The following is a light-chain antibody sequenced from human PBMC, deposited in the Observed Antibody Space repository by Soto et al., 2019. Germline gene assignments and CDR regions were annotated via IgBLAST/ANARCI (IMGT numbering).Light chain of an antibody. CDR1: QGIRNE. CDR2: WAS. CDR3: QQYYSTPLS. Sequence: IQMTHSPSSLSASVGDTVTITCRASQGIRNELSWYQQKPGQPPKLLIYWASTRESGVPDRFSGSGSGTDFNLTINSLQAEDVAVYYCQQYYSTPLSFGGGTKVDI. V-gene: IGKV4-1*01. J-gene: IGKJ4*01.